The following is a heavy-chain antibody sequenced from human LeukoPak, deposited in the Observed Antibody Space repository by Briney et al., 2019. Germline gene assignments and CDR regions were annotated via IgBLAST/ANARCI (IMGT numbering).Heavy chain of an antibody. D-gene: IGHD4-17*01. CDR1: GGSFSGYY. J-gene: IGHJ3*02. CDR2: INHSGST. CDR3: ARDLTTVTNAAFDI. V-gene: IGHV4-34*01. Sequence: SETLSLTCAVYGGSFSGYYWSWIRQPPGKGLEWIGEINHSGSTNYNPSLKSRVTISVDTSKNQFSLKLSSVTAADTAVYYCARDLTTVTNAAFDIWGQGTMVTVSS.